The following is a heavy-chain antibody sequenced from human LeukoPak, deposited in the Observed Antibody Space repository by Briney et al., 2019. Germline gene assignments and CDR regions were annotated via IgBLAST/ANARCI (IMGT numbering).Heavy chain of an antibody. V-gene: IGHV4-34*01. CDR3: ARFSGGPRPIVVVTARTFDI. CDR1: GGSFSGYY. D-gene: IGHD2-21*02. J-gene: IGHJ3*02. Sequence: SETLSLTCAVYGGSFSGYYWTWIRQPPGKGLEWIGEIKPPGKGLEWIGEINHSGSTNYNPSLKSRVTISVDTSKNQFSLKLSSVTAADTAVYYCARFSGGPRPIVVVTARTFDIWGQGTMVTVSS. CDR2: INHSGST.